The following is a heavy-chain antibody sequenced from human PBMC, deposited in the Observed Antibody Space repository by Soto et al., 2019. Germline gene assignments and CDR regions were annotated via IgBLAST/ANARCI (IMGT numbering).Heavy chain of an antibody. D-gene: IGHD6-13*01. CDR3: ARRIAAAGGLDY. V-gene: IGHV1-46*03. CDR2: INPSGGST. J-gene: IGHJ4*02. CDR1: GYTFTSYY. Sequence: QVQLVQSGAEVKKPGASVKDSCKASGYTFTSYYMHWVRQAPRQGLEWMGIINPSGGSTSYAQKFQGRVTMTRDTSTSTVYMELSSLRSEDTAVYYCARRIAAAGGLDYWGQGTPVTVSS.